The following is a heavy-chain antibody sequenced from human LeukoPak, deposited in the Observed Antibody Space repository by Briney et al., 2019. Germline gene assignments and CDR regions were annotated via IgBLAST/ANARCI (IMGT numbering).Heavy chain of an antibody. CDR1: GFRFGSDC. V-gene: IGHV3-7*01. D-gene: IGHD3-16*01. CDR2: INPDGNEK. CDR3: ARYYDPAVGDAFDI. J-gene: IGHJ3*02. Sequence: GGSLRLSCAASGFRFGSDCMTWVRQAPGKGLEWVANINPDGNEKYYVDSVKGRFTISRENGKNSLYLQLNSLRAEDTAVYYCARYYDPAVGDAFDIWGQGTMVTVSS.